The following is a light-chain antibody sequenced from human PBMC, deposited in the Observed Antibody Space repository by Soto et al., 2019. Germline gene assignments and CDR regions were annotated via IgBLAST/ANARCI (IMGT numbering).Light chain of an antibody. Sequence: EIVLTQSPGTLSLSPGERATLSCRASQSVSSSYLAWYQQKPGQAPRLLIYGASSRATGIPDRFSGRGSGTDLTLTISRLEPEDFAVYYCQQYGSSPRTCGQGPKVEIK. J-gene: IGKJ1*01. CDR1: QSVSSSY. CDR3: QQYGSSPRT. V-gene: IGKV3-20*01. CDR2: GAS.